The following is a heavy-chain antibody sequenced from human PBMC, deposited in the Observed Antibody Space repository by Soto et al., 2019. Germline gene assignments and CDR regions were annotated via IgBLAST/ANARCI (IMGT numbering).Heavy chain of an antibody. V-gene: IGHV1-18*01. CDR3: ARGASRRGLALGFDY. Sequence: QVQLVQSGAEVKKPGASVKVSCKASGYTFTSYGISWVRQAPGQGLEWMGWISAYNGNTNYAQKLQGRVTMTTDTSTSTADMELRGLRSDDTAVYYCARGASRRGLALGFDYWGQGTLVTVSS. D-gene: IGHD3-10*01. CDR2: ISAYNGNT. CDR1: GYTFTSYG. J-gene: IGHJ4*02.